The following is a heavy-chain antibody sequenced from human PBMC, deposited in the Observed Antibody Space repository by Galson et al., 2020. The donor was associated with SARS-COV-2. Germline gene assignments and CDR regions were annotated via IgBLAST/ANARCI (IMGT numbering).Heavy chain of an antibody. CDR3: ARLNIYDSTGYSFDY. CDR2: IYSGGRT. D-gene: IGHD3-22*01. V-gene: IGHV3-66*04. CDR1: GFTVSSNY. J-gene: IGHJ4*02. Sequence: GGSLRLSCAASGFTVSSNYMSWVRQAPGKGLEWVSLIYSGGRTNYADSVKGRFTISRDNSKNTLYLQMNSLRAEDTAVYYCARLNIYDSTGYSFDYWGQGTLVTVSS.